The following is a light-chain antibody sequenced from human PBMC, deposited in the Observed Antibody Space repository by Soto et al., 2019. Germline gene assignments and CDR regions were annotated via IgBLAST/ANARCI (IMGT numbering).Light chain of an antibody. Sequence: EIVFTQSPATLSLFPGERATLSCRASQGVSRYLAWYQQRPGQTPRLLIYDAFNRATGIPARFSGSGSGTDFTLSISSLEPEDFATYYCQHYNSYSEAFGQGTKVEL. V-gene: IGKV3-11*01. CDR3: QHYNSYSEA. J-gene: IGKJ1*01. CDR2: DAF. CDR1: QGVSRY.